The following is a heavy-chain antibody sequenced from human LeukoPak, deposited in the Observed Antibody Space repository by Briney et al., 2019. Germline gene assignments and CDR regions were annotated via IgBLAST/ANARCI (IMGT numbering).Heavy chain of an antibody. V-gene: IGHV4-59*01. D-gene: IGHD1-26*01. CDR1: GGSIGSYY. CDR3: ARGYSGSYGRFDY. J-gene: IGHJ4*02. Sequence: SETLSLTCTVSGGSIGSYYWSWIRQPPGKGLEWIGSIYYSGSTSYNPSLKSRVTISVDTSKNQFSLKLSSVTAADTAVYYCARGYSGSYGRFDYWGQGTLVTVSS. CDR2: IYYSGST.